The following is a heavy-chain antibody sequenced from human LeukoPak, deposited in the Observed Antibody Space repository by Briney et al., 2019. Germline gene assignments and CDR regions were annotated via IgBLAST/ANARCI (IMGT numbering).Heavy chain of an antibody. CDR1: GYTFTGYY. J-gene: IGHJ5*02. CDR3: ARDSVTMVRGVISGWFDP. Sequence: ASVKVSCKASGYTFTGYYMHWARQAPGQGLEWMGWINPNSGGTNYAQKFQGRVTMARDTSISTAYMELSRLRSDDTAVYYCARDSVTMVRGVISGWFDPWGQGTLVTVSS. CDR2: INPNSGGT. D-gene: IGHD3-10*01. V-gene: IGHV1-2*02.